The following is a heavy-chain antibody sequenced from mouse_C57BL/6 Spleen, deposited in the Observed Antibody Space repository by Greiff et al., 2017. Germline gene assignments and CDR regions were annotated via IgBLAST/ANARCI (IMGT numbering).Heavy chain of an antibody. CDR1: GYTFTSYW. V-gene: IGHV1-50*01. CDR2: IDPSASYT. Sequence: VQLQQPGAELVKPGASVKLSCKASGYTFTSYWMQWVKQKPGQGLEWIGEIDPSASYTNYNQKFKGKATLTVDTSSSTAYMQLSSLTSEDSAVYYCARLHYWGQGTSVTVSS. CDR3: ARLHY. J-gene: IGHJ4*01.